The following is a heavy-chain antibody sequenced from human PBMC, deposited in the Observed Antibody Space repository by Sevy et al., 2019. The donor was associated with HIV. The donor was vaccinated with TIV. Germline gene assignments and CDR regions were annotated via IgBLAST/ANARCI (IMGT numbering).Heavy chain of an antibody. CDR3: ARATAGTAPHYSYYTMDV. CDR1: GYIFTNYW. D-gene: IGHD6-13*01. CDR2: IYPGDSDS. J-gene: IGHJ6*02. Sequence: GESLKISCKGSGYIFTNYWIGWVRQMPGKGLEWMGIIYPGDSDSRYSPSFQGQVTISADKPISTAYVQWSSLKASDTAMYYCARATAGTAPHYSYYTMDVWGQGTTVTVSS. V-gene: IGHV5-51*04.